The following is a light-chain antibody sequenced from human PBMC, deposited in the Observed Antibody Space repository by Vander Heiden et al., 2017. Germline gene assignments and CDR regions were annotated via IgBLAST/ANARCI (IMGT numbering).Light chain of an antibody. CDR3: NSRDSSGNRV. J-gene: IGLJ2*01. CDR2: GKN. V-gene: IGLV3-19*01. CDR1: SLGTYS. Sequence: SSELTQDPAVSVALGQTVRITCQGDSLGTYSASWYQQKPGQAPVLVIYGKNDRPSGIPDRFSSSSSGNTASLTITGAQAEDEADYYCNSRDSSGNRVFGGGTKLTVL.